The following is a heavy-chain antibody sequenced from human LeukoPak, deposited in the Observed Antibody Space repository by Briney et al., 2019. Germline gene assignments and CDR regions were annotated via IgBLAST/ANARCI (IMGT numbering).Heavy chain of an antibody. V-gene: IGHV3-33*06. Sequence: GGSLRLSCAASGFTFSSYGMHWVRQAPGKGLEWVAVIWYDGSNKYYADSVKGRFTISRDNSKNTLYLQMNSLRAEDTAVYYCAKAAIYGGTAGGVFDIWGQGTMVTVSS. D-gene: IGHD4-23*01. CDR1: GFTFSSYG. CDR2: IWYDGSNK. CDR3: AKAAIYGGTAGGVFDI. J-gene: IGHJ3*02.